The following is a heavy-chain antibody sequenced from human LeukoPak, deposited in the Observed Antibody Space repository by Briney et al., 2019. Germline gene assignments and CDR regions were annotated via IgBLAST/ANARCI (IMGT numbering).Heavy chain of an antibody. CDR1: GFTFSSYA. D-gene: IGHD2-15*01. Sequence: GGSLRLSCAASGFTFSSYAMHWVRQAPGKGLEWVAVISYDGSNKYYADSVKGRFTISRDNSKNTLYLQMNSLRAEDTAVYYCANVVYCSGGICYHKQSDYWGQGTLVTVSS. CDR3: ANVVYCSGGICYHKQSDY. J-gene: IGHJ4*02. V-gene: IGHV3-30*04. CDR2: ISYDGSNK.